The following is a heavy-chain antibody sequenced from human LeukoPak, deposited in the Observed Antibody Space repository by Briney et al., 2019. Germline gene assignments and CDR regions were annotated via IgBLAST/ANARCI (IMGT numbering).Heavy chain of an antibody. D-gene: IGHD3-3*01. CDR3: ARGGNYDFWSGYANWYFDL. V-gene: IGHV1-8*03. CDR2: MNPNSGNT. Sequence: ASVKVSCKASGYTFTSYDINWVRQATGQGLEWMGWMNPNSGNTGYAQKFQGRVTITRNTSISTAYMELSSLRSEDTAVYYCARGGNYDFWSGYANWYFDLWGRGTLVTVSS. J-gene: IGHJ2*01. CDR1: GYTFTSYD.